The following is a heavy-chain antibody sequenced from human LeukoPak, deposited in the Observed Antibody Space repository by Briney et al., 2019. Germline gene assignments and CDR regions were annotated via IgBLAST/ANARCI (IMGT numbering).Heavy chain of an antibody. CDR3: ARGTDTAMATGDY. CDR1: GFTFSSYA. CDR2: ISGSGGST. D-gene: IGHD5-18*01. J-gene: IGHJ4*02. V-gene: IGHV3-23*01. Sequence: GGSLRLSCAASGFTFSSYAMSWVRQAPGKGLEWVSAISGSGGSTYYADSVKGRFTISRDNSKDTLYLQMNSLRAEDTAVYYCARGTDTAMATGDYWGQGTLVTVSS.